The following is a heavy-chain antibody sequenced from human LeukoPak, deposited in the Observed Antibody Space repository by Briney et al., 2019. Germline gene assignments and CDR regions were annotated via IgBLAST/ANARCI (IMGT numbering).Heavy chain of an antibody. V-gene: IGHV4-4*07. J-gene: IGHJ4*02. CDR3: AREGFVRGPDY. CDR1: GGSISSYY. Sequence: NPSETLSLTCTVSGGSISSYYWGWIRQPAGKGLEWIGRIYTSGSTNYNPSLKSRVTMSVDTCKNQFSLKLSSVTAADTAVYYCAREGFVRGPDYWGQGTLVTVSS. D-gene: IGHD2-21*01. CDR2: IYTSGST.